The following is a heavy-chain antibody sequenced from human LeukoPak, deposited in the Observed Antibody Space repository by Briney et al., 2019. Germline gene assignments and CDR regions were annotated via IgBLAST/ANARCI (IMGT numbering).Heavy chain of an antibody. J-gene: IGHJ4*02. CDR3: ARDEGLDVLVPEEPPGY. Sequence: ASVKVSCKASGYTFTSYGISWVRQAPGQGLEWMGWISAYNGDTNYAQKLQGRVTMTTDTSTSTAYMELRSLRSDDTAVYYCARDEGLDVLVPEEPPGYWRQGTLVTVSP. V-gene: IGHV1-18*01. D-gene: IGHD2-2*01. CDR2: ISAYNGDT. CDR1: GYTFTSYG.